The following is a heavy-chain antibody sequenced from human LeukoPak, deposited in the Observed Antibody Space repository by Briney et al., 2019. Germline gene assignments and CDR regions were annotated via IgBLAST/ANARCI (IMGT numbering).Heavy chain of an antibody. D-gene: IGHD3-16*01. V-gene: IGHV3-23*01. Sequence: PGGTLRLSCAASGFTFSSFGMSWVRQAPGKGLEWVSAISSTGGTAYYADSVEGRFTISRDNSKNTLYLQMNSLRAEDTAVYYCSKAPGGRHHNWGQGTLVTVSS. CDR2: ISSTGGTA. CDR1: GFTFSSFG. J-gene: IGHJ4*02. CDR3: SKAPGGRHHN.